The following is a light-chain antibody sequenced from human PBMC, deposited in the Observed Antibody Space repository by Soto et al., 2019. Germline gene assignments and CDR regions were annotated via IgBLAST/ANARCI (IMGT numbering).Light chain of an antibody. V-gene: IGKV3-11*01. J-gene: IGKJ5*01. CDR1: QSVSSC. CDR2: DAS. CDR3: QQRSNWPIT. Sequence: EIVLTQSPATLSLSPGERATLSCRASQSVSSCLAWYQQKPGQAPRLLIYDASNRATGIPARFSGSGSGTDFTPTISSLEPEDFAVYYCQQRSNWPITFGQGTRLEIK.